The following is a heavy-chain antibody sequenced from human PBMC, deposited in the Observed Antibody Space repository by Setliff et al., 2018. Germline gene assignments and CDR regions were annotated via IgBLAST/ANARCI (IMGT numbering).Heavy chain of an antibody. V-gene: IGHV4-4*02. CDR1: GVSVNSLTW. D-gene: IGHD6-6*01. J-gene: IGHJ4*02. CDR3: ARGRNIAARLLDS. Sequence: PSETLSLTCAVSGVSVNSLTWWTWIRQPPGKGLEWIGEINHRGSTNYNPSLKSRATISIDTSKDQFSLKLISMSAADTAVYFCARGRNIAARLLDSWGQGALVTVSS. CDR2: INHRGST.